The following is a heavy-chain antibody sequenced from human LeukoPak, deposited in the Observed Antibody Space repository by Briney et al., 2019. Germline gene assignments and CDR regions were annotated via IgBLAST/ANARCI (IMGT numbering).Heavy chain of an antibody. V-gene: IGHV4-59*01. Sequence: SETLSLTCTVSGGSISSYYRSWIRQPPGKGLEWLGYIYYSGNTNYNPSLKSRITISLDTSRNQFSLKLSSVTAADTAIYYCTREGPTATSIDYWGQGTLVTVSS. J-gene: IGHJ4*02. D-gene: IGHD2-21*02. CDR1: GGSISSYY. CDR2: IYYSGNT. CDR3: TREGPTATSIDY.